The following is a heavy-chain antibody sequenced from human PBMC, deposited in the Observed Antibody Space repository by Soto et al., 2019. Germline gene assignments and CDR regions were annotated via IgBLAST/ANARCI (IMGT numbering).Heavy chain of an antibody. CDR1: GGSISSGCYY. J-gene: IGHJ4*02. Sequence: SSETLSLTCTVSGGSISSGCYYWSWIRQHPGKGLEWIGYIYYSGSTYYNPSLKSRVTISVDTSKNQFSLKLSSVTAADTAVYYCARYPSYDGSHFDYWGQGTLVTVSS. D-gene: IGHD3-3*01. CDR2: IYYSGST. V-gene: IGHV4-31*03. CDR3: ARYPSYDGSHFDY.